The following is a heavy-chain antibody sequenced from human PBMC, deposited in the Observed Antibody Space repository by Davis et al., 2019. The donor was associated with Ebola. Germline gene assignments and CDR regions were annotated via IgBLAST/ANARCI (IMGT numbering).Heavy chain of an antibody. CDR3: SERGSSV. D-gene: IGHD3-10*01. CDR2: IYYTGSA. CDR1: GGSISRHY. Sequence: PSETLSLTCTVSGGSISRHYWSWIRQPPGKRLEWIGSIYYTGSAYYNSSLVSRATISVDTSKNQFSLKLASVTAADTAMYYCSERGSSVWGQGTLVTVSS. V-gene: IGHV4-59*03. J-gene: IGHJ4*02.